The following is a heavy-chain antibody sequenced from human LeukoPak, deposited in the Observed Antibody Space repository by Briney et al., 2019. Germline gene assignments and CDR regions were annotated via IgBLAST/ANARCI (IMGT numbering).Heavy chain of an antibody. CDR1: GFTFSSYA. Sequence: PGRSLRLSCAASGFTFSSYAMHWVRQAPGKGLEWAAVISYDGSNKYYADSVKGRFTISRDNSKNTLYLQMNSLRAEDTAVYYCAREWGVVPAAFFDYWGQGTLVTVSS. CDR2: ISYDGSNK. V-gene: IGHV3-30*01. CDR3: AREWGVVPAAFFDY. J-gene: IGHJ4*02. D-gene: IGHD2-2*01.